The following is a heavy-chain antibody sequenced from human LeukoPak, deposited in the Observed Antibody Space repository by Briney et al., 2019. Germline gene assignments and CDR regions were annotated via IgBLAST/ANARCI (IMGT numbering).Heavy chain of an antibody. CDR2: IKQDGSEK. V-gene: IGHV3-7*03. CDR1: GFTVSSNY. CDR3: ARDPDPYYYDSSGYYYGPFDY. J-gene: IGHJ4*02. D-gene: IGHD3-22*01. Sequence: GGSLRLSCAASGFTVSSNYMSWVRQTPGKGLEWVTNIKQDGSEKYYVDSVKGRFIISRDNAKNSLYLQMNSLRAEDTALYYCARDPDPYYYDSSGYYYGPFDYWGQGTLVTVSS.